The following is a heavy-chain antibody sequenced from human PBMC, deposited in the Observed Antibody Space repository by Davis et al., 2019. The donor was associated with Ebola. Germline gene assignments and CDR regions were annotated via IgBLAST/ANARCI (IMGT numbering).Heavy chain of an antibody. J-gene: IGHJ4*02. V-gene: IGHV6-1*01. Sequence: SQTHSLTRAISGDRVSRNWIRQSPSRGLEWLGRTYYRSKWFVDYAVSVKSRITINQDTSKNQFSLQLTSVTPEDTAVYYCARDPQYDQGYDFWGQGTLVTVSS. CDR1: GDRVS. D-gene: IGHD3-16*01. CDR3: ARDPQYDQGYDF. CDR2: TYYRSKWFV.